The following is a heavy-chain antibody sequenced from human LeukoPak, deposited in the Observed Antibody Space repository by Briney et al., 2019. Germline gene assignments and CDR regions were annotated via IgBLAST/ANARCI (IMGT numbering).Heavy chain of an antibody. CDR1: GGSFSGYY. V-gene: IGHV4-34*01. J-gene: IGHJ5*02. Sequence: PSETLSLTCAVYGGSFSGYYWSWIRQPPGKGLEWIGEINHSGSTNYNPSLKSRVTISVDTSKNQFSLKLSSVTAADTAVYYCARAYDFWSDFHWFDPWGQGTLVTVSS. CDR2: INHSGST. D-gene: IGHD3-3*01. CDR3: ARAYDFWSDFHWFDP.